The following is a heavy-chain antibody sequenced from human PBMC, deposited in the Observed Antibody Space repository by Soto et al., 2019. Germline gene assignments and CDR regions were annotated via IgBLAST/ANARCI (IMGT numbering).Heavy chain of an antibody. CDR1: NGSIINSY. CDR2: IYYSGST. CDR3: ASRLTLATTTGDAFDL. V-gene: IGHV4-59*01. Sequence: QVQLQESGPGLVKPSETLSLTCPVSNGSIINSYWSGFRQPPGKGLGWFGFIYYSGSTNYNPYLKGRVTMSVDMSRNQLSLKLNSVTAADTAVYYWASRLTLATTTGDAFDLWGQGTMVTVSS. D-gene: IGHD4-17*01. J-gene: IGHJ3*01.